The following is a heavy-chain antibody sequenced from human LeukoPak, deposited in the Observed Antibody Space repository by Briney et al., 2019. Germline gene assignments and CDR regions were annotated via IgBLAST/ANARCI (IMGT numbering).Heavy chain of an antibody. J-gene: IGHJ4*02. CDR2: INSDGSST. Sequence: PGGSLRLSCAASGFTFSSYWMHWVRQAPGKGLVWVSRINSDGSSTSYADSVKGRFTISRDNAKNTLYLQMNSLRAEDTAVYYCARVSYYYGSGSYRPTAVHYFDYWGQGTLVTVSS. CDR1: GFTFSSYW. D-gene: IGHD3-10*01. CDR3: ARVSYYYGSGSYRPTAVHYFDY. V-gene: IGHV3-74*01.